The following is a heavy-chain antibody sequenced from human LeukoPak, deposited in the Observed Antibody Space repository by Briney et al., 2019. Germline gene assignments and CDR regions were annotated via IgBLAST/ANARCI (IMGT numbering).Heavy chain of an antibody. D-gene: IGHD2-15*01. J-gene: IGHJ6*02. Sequence: ASVKVSCKVSGYILTQLSMHWVRQAPGKGLEWMGGFDPEDGETTYAQKFQDRVTMTEDPSTDTAYMELSSLRPEDTAVYYCATDLFCSGGNCNTDYYFDFDVWGQGTTVTVSS. CDR1: GYILTQLS. CDR3: ATDLFCSGGNCNTDYYFDFDV. V-gene: IGHV1-24*01. CDR2: FDPEDGET.